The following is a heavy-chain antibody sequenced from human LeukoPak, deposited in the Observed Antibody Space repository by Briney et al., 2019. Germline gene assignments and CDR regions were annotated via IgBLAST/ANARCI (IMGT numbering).Heavy chain of an antibody. Sequence: ASVKVSCMASGYTFIGYYMHWVRQAPGQGLEWMGWINPNSGGTNYAQKFQGRVTMTRDTSISTAYMELSRLRSDDTAVYYCARDHGSGSYGDWGQGTLVTVSS. J-gene: IGHJ4*02. CDR3: ARDHGSGSYGD. CDR1: GYTFIGYY. D-gene: IGHD1-26*01. CDR2: INPNSGGT. V-gene: IGHV1-2*02.